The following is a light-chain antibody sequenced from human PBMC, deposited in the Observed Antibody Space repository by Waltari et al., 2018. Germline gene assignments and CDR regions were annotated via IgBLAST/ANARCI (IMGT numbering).Light chain of an antibody. V-gene: IGKV3-15*01. J-gene: IGKJ2*01. Sequence: EIVMTQSPATLSVSPGERATLSCRASQSVSTKLARYQQKPGQAPGLLIYAASTRATGIPARFSGSGSGTEFTLTISSLQSEDFAVYYCQQYNSWPPYTFGQGTKLEIK. CDR3: QQYNSWPPYT. CDR2: AAS. CDR1: QSVSTK.